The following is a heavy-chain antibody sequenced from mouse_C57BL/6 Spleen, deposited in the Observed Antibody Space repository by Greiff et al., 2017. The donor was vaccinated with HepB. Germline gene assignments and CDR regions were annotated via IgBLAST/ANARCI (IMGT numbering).Heavy chain of an antibody. D-gene: IGHD3-1*01. Sequence: EVQLVESGGGLVKPGGSLKLSCAASGFTFSSYAMSWVRQTPEKRLEWVATISDGGSYTYYPANVKGRFTISRDNAKNNLYLQMSHLKSEDTAMYYCARENSPFAYWGQGTLVTVSA. CDR3: ARENSPFAY. J-gene: IGHJ3*01. CDR2: ISDGGSYT. CDR1: GFTFSSYA. V-gene: IGHV5-4*01.